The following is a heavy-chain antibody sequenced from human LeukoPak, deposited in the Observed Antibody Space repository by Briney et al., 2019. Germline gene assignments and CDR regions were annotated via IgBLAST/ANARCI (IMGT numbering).Heavy chain of an antibody. Sequence: GGFLRLSCAASGFTVTSSYMSWVRQAPGKGLEWVAVLYSGGQTYYAGCVRGRFTISRDASKNTLYLQMNSLRAEDTAEYYCARARCDTCGYGSWGQGTLVTVSS. CDR2: LYSGGQT. V-gene: IGHV3-66*02. CDR1: GFTVTSSY. D-gene: IGHD5-12*01. CDR3: ARARCDTCGYGS. J-gene: IGHJ5*02.